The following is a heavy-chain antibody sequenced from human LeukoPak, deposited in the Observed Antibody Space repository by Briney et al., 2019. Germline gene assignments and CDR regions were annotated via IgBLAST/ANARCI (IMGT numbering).Heavy chain of an antibody. D-gene: IGHD5-24*01. CDR2: IKQDGSKK. Sequence: GGSLRLSCVASGFPLSSYWMNWVRQAPGKGLEWVANIKQDGSKKSYVDSVKGRFTISRDNAKNSLYLQMNSLRAEDTAIYYCTRVGYIDEGIDYWGQGTLVTVSS. CDR3: TRVGYIDEGIDY. V-gene: IGHV3-7*04. CDR1: GFPLSSYW. J-gene: IGHJ4*02.